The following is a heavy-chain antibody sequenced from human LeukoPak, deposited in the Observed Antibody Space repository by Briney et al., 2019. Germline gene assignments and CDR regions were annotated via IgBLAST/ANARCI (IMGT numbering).Heavy chain of an antibody. CDR2: IYTSGST. J-gene: IGHJ2*01. CDR1: TGSISSYY. Sequence: PSETLSLTCTVSTGSISSYYWSWIRQPPGKGLEWIGYIYTSGSTNYNPSLKSRVTISVDTSKNQFSLKLSSVTAADTAVYYCARRPHDYGGNYDWYFDLWGRGTLVTVSS. V-gene: IGHV4-4*09. CDR3: ARRPHDYGGNYDWYFDL. D-gene: IGHD4-23*01.